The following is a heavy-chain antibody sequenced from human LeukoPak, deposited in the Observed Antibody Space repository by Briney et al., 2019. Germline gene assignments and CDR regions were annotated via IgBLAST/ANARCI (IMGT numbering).Heavy chain of an antibody. CDR2: IYYSGST. D-gene: IGHD3-22*01. CDR1: GGSISSYY. J-gene: IGHJ4*02. Sequence: SETLSLTCTVSGGSISSYYWSWIRQPPGKGLEWIGYIYYSGSTNYNPSLKSRVTISVDTSKNQFSLKLSSVTAADTAVYYCARRSGSSGYYSPLDYWGQGTLVTVSS. V-gene: IGHV4-59*08. CDR3: ARRSGSSGYYSPLDY.